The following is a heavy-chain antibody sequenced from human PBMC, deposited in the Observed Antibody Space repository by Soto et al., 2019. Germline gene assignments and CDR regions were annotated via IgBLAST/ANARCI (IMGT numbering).Heavy chain of an antibody. CDR1: GYSFTSYG. Sequence: QVQLVQSGAEVKKPGASVKVSCKASGYSFTSYGIIWVRQAPGQGIEWMGRISAYNCNTNYAKKLQGRVTRTTETSTSTAYMELRSLRSDDTDVYYCARDNGFGESDVWGQGTTVTVSS. CDR2: ISAYNCNT. D-gene: IGHD3-10*01. V-gene: IGHV1-18*01. CDR3: ARDNGFGESDV. J-gene: IGHJ6*02.